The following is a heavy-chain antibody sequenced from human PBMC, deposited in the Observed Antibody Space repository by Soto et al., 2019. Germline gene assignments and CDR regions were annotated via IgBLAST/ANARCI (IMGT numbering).Heavy chain of an antibody. V-gene: IGHV4-34*01. J-gene: IGHJ5*02. D-gene: IGHD3-16*02. Sequence: PSETLSLTCAVYGGSFSGYYWSWIRQPPGKGLEWIGEINHSGSTNYNPSLKSRVTISVDTSKNQFSLKLSSVTAADTAVYYCARGHYDYVWGSYRYNNWFDPWGQGTLVTVSS. CDR2: INHSGST. CDR3: ARGHYDYVWGSYRYNNWFDP. CDR1: GGSFSGYY.